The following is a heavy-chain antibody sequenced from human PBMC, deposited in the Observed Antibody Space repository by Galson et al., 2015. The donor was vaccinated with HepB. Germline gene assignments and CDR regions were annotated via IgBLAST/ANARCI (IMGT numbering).Heavy chain of an antibody. Sequence: CAISGDSVSSNSVTWNWIRQSPSRGFEWLGRTYYRSKWYNDYAISVKSRITINPDTSKNQFSLQLNSVTPEDTAIYYCVRRGTSDLLDFWGQGTLVTVSS. V-gene: IGHV6-1*01. J-gene: IGHJ4*02. CDR1: GDSVSSNSVT. CDR3: VRRGTSDLLDF. D-gene: IGHD2-2*01. CDR2: TYYRSKWYN.